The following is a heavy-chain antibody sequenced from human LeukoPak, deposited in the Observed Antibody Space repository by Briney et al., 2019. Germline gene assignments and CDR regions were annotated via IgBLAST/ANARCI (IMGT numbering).Heavy chain of an antibody. Sequence: SETLSLTCTASGYSISSGYYWGWIRQPPGKGLEWIGSIYHSGSTYYNPSLKSRVTISVDTSKNQFSLKLSSVTAADTAVYYCASHPEVVVTARDNYFDYWGQGTLVTVSS. CDR3: ASHPEVVVTARDNYFDY. CDR1: GYSISSGYY. CDR2: IYHSGST. J-gene: IGHJ4*02. V-gene: IGHV4-38-2*02. D-gene: IGHD2-21*02.